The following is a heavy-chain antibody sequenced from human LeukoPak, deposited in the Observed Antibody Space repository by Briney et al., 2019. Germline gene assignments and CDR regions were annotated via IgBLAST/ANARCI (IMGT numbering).Heavy chain of an antibody. CDR3: ARDVPGTTPFDY. V-gene: IGHV1-18*01. D-gene: IGHD1-7*01. CDR1: GYIFSNYG. Sequence: GASVKVSYKASGYIFSNYGISWVRQAPGQGLEWMGWISAKNGDTNYIQKFRGRVTMTTDTSTSTAYMELWSLRSDDTAVYYCARDVPGTTPFDYWGQGTLVTVSS. J-gene: IGHJ4*02. CDR2: ISAKNGDT.